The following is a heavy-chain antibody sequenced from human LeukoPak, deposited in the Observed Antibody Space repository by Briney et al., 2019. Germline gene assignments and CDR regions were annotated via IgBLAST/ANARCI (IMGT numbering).Heavy chain of an antibody. CDR1: GYTFTSYD. D-gene: IGHD3-10*01. CDR2: MNPNSGNT. CDR3: ARVLWFGGKYFQH. Sequence: ASVKVSCKASGYTFTSYDINWVRQATGQGLEWMGWMNPNSGNTGYAQKFQGRVTMTRNTSISTVYMELSSLRSEDTAVYYCARVLWFGGKYFQHWGQGTLVTVSS. J-gene: IGHJ1*01. V-gene: IGHV1-8*01.